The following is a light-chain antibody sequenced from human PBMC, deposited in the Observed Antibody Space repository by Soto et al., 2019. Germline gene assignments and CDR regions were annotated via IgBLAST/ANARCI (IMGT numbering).Light chain of an antibody. CDR1: EDISNY. V-gene: IGKV1-27*01. Sequence: DIQMTQSPSSLSASVGDRVTITCRASEDISNYLAWYQQKPGKVPKLLIYGASTLQSGVPSRFSGSGSGTDFTLTISSLQTEDVATYYCQNYNRAPWTCGRGTKVESK. CDR2: GAS. CDR3: QNYNRAPWT. J-gene: IGKJ1*01.